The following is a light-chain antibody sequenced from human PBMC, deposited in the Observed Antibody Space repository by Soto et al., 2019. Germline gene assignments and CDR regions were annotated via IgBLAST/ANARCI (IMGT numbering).Light chain of an antibody. Sequence: EIVLTQSPGTLSLSPGERATLSCRASQSVSSTYLAWYQQKPGKAPMLLIYGASSRATGIPDKFSGSGSGTDFTLTISRLEPEDFAVYYCQQYGSSPTTLGEGTKVEIK. CDR3: QQYGSSPTT. CDR1: QSVSSTY. V-gene: IGKV3-20*01. J-gene: IGKJ1*01. CDR2: GAS.